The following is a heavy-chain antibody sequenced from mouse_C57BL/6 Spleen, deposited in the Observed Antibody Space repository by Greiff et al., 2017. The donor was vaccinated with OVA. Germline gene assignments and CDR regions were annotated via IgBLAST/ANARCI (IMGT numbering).Heavy chain of an antibody. D-gene: IGHD1-1*01. J-gene: IGHJ4*01. CDR2: INPYNGGT. Sequence: VQLKQSGPVLVKPGASVKMSCKASGYTFTDYYMNWVKQSHGKSLEWIGVINPYNGGTSYNQKFKGKATLTVDKSSSTAYMELNSLTSEDSAVYYCAKGFTTVVATEAMDYWSQGTSVTVSS. V-gene: IGHV1-19*01. CDR3: AKGFTTVVATEAMDY. CDR1: GYTFTDYY.